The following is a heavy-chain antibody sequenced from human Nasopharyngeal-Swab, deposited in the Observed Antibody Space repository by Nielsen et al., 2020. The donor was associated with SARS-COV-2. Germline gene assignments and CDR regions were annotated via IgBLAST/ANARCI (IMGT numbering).Heavy chain of an antibody. CDR2: INAGNGNT. CDR3: ARERQLVRVYYYYYMDV. CDR1: GYTFTGYA. D-gene: IGHD6-6*01. V-gene: IGHV1-3*01. Sequence: ASVKVSCKASGYTFTGYAMHWVRQAPGQRLEWMGWINAGNGNTKYSQKFQGRVTITRDTSASTAYMELSSLRSEDTAVHYCARERQLVRVYYYYYMDVWGKGTTVTVSS. J-gene: IGHJ6*03.